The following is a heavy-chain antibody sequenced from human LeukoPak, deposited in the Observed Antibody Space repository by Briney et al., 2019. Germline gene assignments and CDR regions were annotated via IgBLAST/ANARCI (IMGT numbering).Heavy chain of an antibody. V-gene: IGHV1-46*01. CDR3: ARAWESIAGYYFDY. Sequence: ASVKVSCKASGYTFSSYHIHWVRQAPGQGLEWMGKINPSFNPGVDVTSYAQRFQGRVTMTRDISTNTVYMELSSLTSEDTAVYYCARAWESIAGYYFDYWGQGTLVTVSS. D-gene: IGHD1-26*01. J-gene: IGHJ4*02. CDR1: GYTFSSYH. CDR2: INPSFNPGVDVT.